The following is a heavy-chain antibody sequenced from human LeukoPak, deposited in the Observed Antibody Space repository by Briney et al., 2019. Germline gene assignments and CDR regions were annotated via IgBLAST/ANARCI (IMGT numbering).Heavy chain of an antibody. J-gene: IGHJ6*02. Sequence: PGGSLRLSCAASGFTFSSYAMSWVRQAPGKGLEWVSAISGSGGSTYYADSVKGRFTISRGNAENTLYLQMNSLRAEDTAVYYCARGPMVRGAYGMDVWGQGTTVTVSS. CDR3: ARGPMVRGAYGMDV. CDR1: GFTFSSYA. V-gene: IGHV3-23*01. CDR2: ISGSGGST. D-gene: IGHD3-10*01.